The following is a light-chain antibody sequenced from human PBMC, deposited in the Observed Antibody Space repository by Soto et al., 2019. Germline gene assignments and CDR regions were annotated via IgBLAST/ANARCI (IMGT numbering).Light chain of an antibody. CDR1: HSVSSNY. Sequence: EIVLTQSPGTLSLSPGERATLSCRSSHSVSSNYLAWYQQKPVQAPRLLIYDVSSRATGIPDRFSGSGYWTDFTLTISRLEPADLAVYYCQQYGISPTFGQGTKVAIK. J-gene: IGKJ1*01. V-gene: IGKV3-20*01. CDR3: QQYGISPT. CDR2: DVS.